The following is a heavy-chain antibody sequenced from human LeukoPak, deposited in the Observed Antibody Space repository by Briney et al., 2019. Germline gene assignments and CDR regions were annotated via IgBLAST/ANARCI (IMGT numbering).Heavy chain of an antibody. V-gene: IGHV3-33*01. CDR2: IWYDGSNK. Sequence: GGSLRLSCAASGFTFSSYGMHWVRQAPGKGLEWVAVIWYDGSNKYYADSVKGRFTISRGNSKNTLYLQMNSLRAEDTAVYYCAREGVAVAGTGYYYYGMDVWGQGTTVTVSS. CDR3: AREGVAVAGTGYYYYGMDV. J-gene: IGHJ6*02. D-gene: IGHD6-19*01. CDR1: GFTFSSYG.